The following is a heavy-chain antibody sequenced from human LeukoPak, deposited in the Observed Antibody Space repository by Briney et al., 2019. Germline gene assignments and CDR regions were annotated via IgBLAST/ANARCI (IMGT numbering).Heavy chain of an antibody. CDR3: AKVSYQGTWAFDS. CDR2: ISYHGSNK. D-gene: IGHD2-2*01. V-gene: IGHV3-30*18. Sequence: SGGSLRLSCAASGFSFSDYNIHWVRQAPGKGLEWVSFISYHGSNKYYADSLKGRSTISRDNSKNTLYLQVNGLRPEDTALYYCAKVSYQGTWAFDSWGQGALVTVSS. CDR1: GFSFSDYN. J-gene: IGHJ4*02.